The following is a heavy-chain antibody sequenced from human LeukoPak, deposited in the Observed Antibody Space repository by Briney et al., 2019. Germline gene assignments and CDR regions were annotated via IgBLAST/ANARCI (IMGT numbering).Heavy chain of an antibody. CDR2: IYYSGST. V-gene: IGHV4-59*01. Sequence: NPSETLSLTCTVSGGSISSYYWSWIRQPPGKGLERIGYIYYSGSTNYNPSLKSRVTISVDTSKNQFSLKLSSVTAADTAVYYCARDSMVRGVRPNYYYYMDVWGKGTTVTVSS. CDR3: ARDSMVRGVRPNYYYYMDV. CDR1: GGSISSYY. J-gene: IGHJ6*03. D-gene: IGHD3-10*01.